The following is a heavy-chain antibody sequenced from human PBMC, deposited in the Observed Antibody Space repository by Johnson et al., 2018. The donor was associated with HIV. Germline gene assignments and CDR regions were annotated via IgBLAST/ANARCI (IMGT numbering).Heavy chain of an antibody. V-gene: IGHV3-30-3*01. J-gene: IGHJ3*02. CDR3: ARGTRERWLFDSWVSHSGSMRDAFDI. CDR1: GFTFSSYA. Sequence: QVQLLESGGGVVQPGRSLRLSCAASGFTFSSYAMHWVRQAPGKGLEWVAVISYDGSNKYYADSVKGRFTISRDHSKNTLYLQMNSLRAEDTAVYYCARGTRERWLFDSWVSHSGSMRDAFDIWGQGTMVTVSS. D-gene: IGHD2-15*01. CDR2: ISYDGSNK.